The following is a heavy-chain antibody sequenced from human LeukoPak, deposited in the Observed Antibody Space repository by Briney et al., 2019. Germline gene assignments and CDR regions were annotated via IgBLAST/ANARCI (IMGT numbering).Heavy chain of an antibody. D-gene: IGHD1-1*01. J-gene: IGHJ4*02. CDR3: ARDRHVYNWNDKDFDY. CDR2: IKQDGSEK. CDR1: GFTFSSYW. V-gene: IGHV3-7*01. Sequence: GESLRLSCAASGFTFSSYWMSWVRQAPGKGLEWVANIKQDGSEKYYVDSVKGRFTISRDNAKNSLYLQMNSLRAEDTAVYYCARDRHVYNWNDKDFDYWGQGTLVTVSS.